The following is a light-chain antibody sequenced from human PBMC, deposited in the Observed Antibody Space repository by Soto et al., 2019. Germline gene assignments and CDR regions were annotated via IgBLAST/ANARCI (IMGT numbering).Light chain of an antibody. J-gene: IGKJ2*01. Sequence: DIQMTQSPSSLSASVGDSVTITCRASQSISNYLNWYQQKPGKAPKRLIYAASSLQSGVPSRFSGSGSGTEFTLTISSLQPEDFATYYCLQHNSYPYTLGQGTKVDIK. CDR2: AAS. CDR3: LQHNSYPYT. CDR1: QSISNY. V-gene: IGKV1-17*01.